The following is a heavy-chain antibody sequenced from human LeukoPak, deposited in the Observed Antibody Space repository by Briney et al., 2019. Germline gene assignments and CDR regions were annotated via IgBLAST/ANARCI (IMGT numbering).Heavy chain of an antibody. V-gene: IGHV3-30*03. Sequence: PGGSLRLSCAASGFTFSSYGMHWVRQAPGKGLEWVAVISYDGSNKYYADSVKGRFTISRENAKNSLYLQMNSLRAGDTAVYYCVRVAKERVGGVXYFDYWGQGTPVTV. CDR1: GFTFSSYG. CDR3: VRVAKERVGGVXYFDY. D-gene: IGHD1-1*01. J-gene: IGHJ4*02. CDR2: ISYDGSNK.